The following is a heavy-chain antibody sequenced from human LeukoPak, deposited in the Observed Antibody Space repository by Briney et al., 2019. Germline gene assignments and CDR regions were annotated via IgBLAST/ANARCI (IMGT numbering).Heavy chain of an antibody. J-gene: IGHJ4*02. CDR3: ARLYGGPQAPDY. V-gene: IGHV1-2*02. D-gene: IGHD4-23*01. Sequence: ASVKVPCKASGYTFTGYYIHWVRQAPGQGLEWVGWINPDSGGTNYAQKFQGRVTMTRDTSITTAYMELSRLRSDDTAMYYCARLYGGPQAPDYWGQGTLVTVSS. CDR2: INPDSGGT. CDR1: GYTFTGYY.